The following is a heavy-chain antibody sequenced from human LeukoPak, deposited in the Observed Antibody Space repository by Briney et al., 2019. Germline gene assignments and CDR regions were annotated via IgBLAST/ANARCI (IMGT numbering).Heavy chain of an antibody. CDR3: AKDSSSWNNWFDP. J-gene: IGHJ5*02. D-gene: IGHD6-13*01. V-gene: IGHV3-23*01. CDR1: GFTFSSYG. Sequence: PGGTLRLSCAASGFTFSSYGMSWVRQAPGKGLEWVSAISGSGGSTYYADSVKGRFTISRDNSKNTLYLQMNSLRAEDTAVYYCAKDSSSWNNWFDPWGQGTLVTVSS. CDR2: ISGSGGST.